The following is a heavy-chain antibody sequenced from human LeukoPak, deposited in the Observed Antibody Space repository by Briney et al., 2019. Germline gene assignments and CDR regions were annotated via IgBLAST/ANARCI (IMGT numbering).Heavy chain of an antibody. V-gene: IGHV1-46*01. Sequence: ASVKVSCKASGYTFTGYYIHWVRQAPGQGLEWMEIINPSGGHTSYAQKFQGRLTMTMDMSTSTVSMELSNLRSEDTAIYYCARQGAGSSKIRAFDIWGQGTMVTVSS. J-gene: IGHJ3*02. D-gene: IGHD6-6*01. CDR2: INPSGGHT. CDR1: GYTFTGYY. CDR3: ARQGAGSSKIRAFDI.